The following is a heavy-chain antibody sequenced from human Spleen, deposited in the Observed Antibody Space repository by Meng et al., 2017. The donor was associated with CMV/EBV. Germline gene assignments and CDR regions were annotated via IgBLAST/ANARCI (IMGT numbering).Heavy chain of an antibody. CDR3: ARDTG. V-gene: IGHV3-48*04. Sequence: GESLKISCAASGFTFSAYSMNWVRQAPGKGLEWVSYISHSSGTVYYANSVKGRFAISRDNAKNLLYLQMNRLRVEDTSVYYCARDTGWGQGTLVTVSS. CDR1: GFTFSAYS. CDR2: ISHSSGTV. J-gene: IGHJ4*02.